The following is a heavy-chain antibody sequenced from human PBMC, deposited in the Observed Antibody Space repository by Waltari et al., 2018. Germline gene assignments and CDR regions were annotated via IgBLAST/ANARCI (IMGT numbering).Heavy chain of an antibody. V-gene: IGHV1-69*01. CDR1: GGTFSSYA. D-gene: IGHD3-3*01. J-gene: IGHJ3*02. Sequence: QVQLVQSGAEVKKPGSSVKVSCKASGGTFSSYAISWVRQAPGQGLEWMGGIIPIFGTANYAQKFQGRVTITADESTSTAYMELSSLRSEDTAVYYCASGRAIFGVVIIGRDAFDIWGQGTMVTVSS. CDR3: ASGRAIFGVVIIGRDAFDI. CDR2: IIPIFGTA.